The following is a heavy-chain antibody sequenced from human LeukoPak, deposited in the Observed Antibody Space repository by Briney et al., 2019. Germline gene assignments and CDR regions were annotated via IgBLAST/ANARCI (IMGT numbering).Heavy chain of an antibody. V-gene: IGHV3-23*01. Sequence: GGSLRLSCAASGFTFSSYAMSWVRQAPGKGLEWVSAISGSGGSTYYADSVKGRFTISRDNSKNTLYLQMNSLRAEDTAVYYCAKDLRVYSIAARPTDYWGQGTLVTVSS. CDR2: ISGSGGST. J-gene: IGHJ4*02. D-gene: IGHD6-6*01. CDR3: AKDLRVYSIAARPTDY. CDR1: GFTFSSYA.